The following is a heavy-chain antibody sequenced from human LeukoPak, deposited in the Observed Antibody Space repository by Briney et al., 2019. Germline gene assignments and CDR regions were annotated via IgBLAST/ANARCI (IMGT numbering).Heavy chain of an antibody. D-gene: IGHD3-22*01. CDR3: ARSGVVVDAFDI. CDR2: INYSGST. V-gene: IGHV4-34*01. J-gene: IGHJ3*02. Sequence: SETLSLTCAIYSESFSGYFWSWIRQPPGKGLEWIGEINYSGSTNYNPSLKSRVTISVDTSKNQFSLKLSSVTAADTAVYYCARSGVVVDAFDIWGQGTMVTVSS. CDR1: SESFSGYF.